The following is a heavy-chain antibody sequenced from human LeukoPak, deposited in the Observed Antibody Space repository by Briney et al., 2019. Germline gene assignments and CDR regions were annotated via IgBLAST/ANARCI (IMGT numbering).Heavy chain of an antibody. Sequence: GGSLRLSCAASGFIFSSYSMNWVRQAPGKGLEWVSSISSSSSYIYYADSVKGRFTISRDNAKNSLYLQMNSLRAEDTAVYYCARGRAYYDNPPDYYYYHMDVWGKGTTVTVSS. CDR3: ARGRAYYDNPPDYYYYHMDV. CDR2: ISSSSSYI. J-gene: IGHJ6*03. V-gene: IGHV3-21*01. D-gene: IGHD3-9*01. CDR1: GFIFSSYS.